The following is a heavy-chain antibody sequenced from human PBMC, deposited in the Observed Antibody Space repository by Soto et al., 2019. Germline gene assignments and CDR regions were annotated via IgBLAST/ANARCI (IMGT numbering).Heavy chain of an antibody. CDR2: INHSGST. V-gene: IGHV4-34*01. D-gene: IGHD3-10*01. CDR1: GGSFSGYY. Sequence: SETLSLTCAVYGGSFSGYYWSWIRQPPGKGLEWIGEINHSGSTNYNPSLKSRVTISVDTSKNQFSLKLSSVTAADTAVYYCAREGRTGYYGSGSYYSQYYYYYMDVWGKGTTVTVSS. J-gene: IGHJ6*03. CDR3: AREGRTGYYGSGSYYSQYYYYYMDV.